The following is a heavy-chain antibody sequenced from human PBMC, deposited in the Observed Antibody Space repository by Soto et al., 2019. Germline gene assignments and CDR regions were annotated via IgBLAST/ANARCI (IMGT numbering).Heavy chain of an antibody. CDR1: GFTFSSYA. CDR3: ARDRGWLQLEGCAFDI. V-gene: IGHV3-21*01. J-gene: IGHJ3*02. Sequence: EVQLLESGGGLVQPGGSLRLSCAASGFTFSSYAMSWVRQAPGKGLEWVSSISSSSSYIYYADSVKGRFTISRDNAKNSLYLQMNSLRAEDTAVYYCARDRGWLQLEGCAFDIWGQGTMVTVSS. D-gene: IGHD5-12*01. CDR2: ISSSSSYI.